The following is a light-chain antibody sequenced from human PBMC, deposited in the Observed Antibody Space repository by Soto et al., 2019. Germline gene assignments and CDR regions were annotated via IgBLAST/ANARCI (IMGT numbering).Light chain of an antibody. CDR3: QQYNNWPPVT. V-gene: IGKV3-15*01. CDR2: GAS. J-gene: IGKJ1*01. Sequence: EIVMTQSPATLSVSPGERATLSCRASQSVSSNLAWYQQKPGQAPRLLIYGASTRATGIPARFSGSGSGTEFTLTISSRQSEDFAVYYCQQYNNWPPVTFGQGTKVEIK. CDR1: QSVSSN.